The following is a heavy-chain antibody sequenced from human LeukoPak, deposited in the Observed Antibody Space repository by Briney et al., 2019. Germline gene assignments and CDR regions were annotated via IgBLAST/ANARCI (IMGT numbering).Heavy chain of an antibody. CDR3: ARGGNLEN. Sequence: PGGSLRLSCEASEFTFSRHSMNWVRQSPGKGLEWVSYISSSGRTISYADSVKGRFTISRDNVKNSLYPQMNSLRAEDTAVYYCARGGNLENWGRGTLVTVSS. CDR2: ISSSGRTI. CDR1: EFTFSRHS. V-gene: IGHV3-48*04. J-gene: IGHJ4*02. D-gene: IGHD1-14*01.